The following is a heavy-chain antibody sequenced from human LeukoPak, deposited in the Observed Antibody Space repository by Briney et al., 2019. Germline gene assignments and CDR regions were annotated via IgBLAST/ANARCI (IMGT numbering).Heavy chain of an antibody. CDR2: ISSSSSYI. D-gene: IGHD6-13*01. CDR3: ARVGDIATAGTYYYAMDV. J-gene: IGHJ6*02. CDR1: GFTLSSYT. V-gene: IGHV3-21*01. Sequence: GGSLRLSCAPSGFTLSSYTMKWVRQAPGKGLEWVSSISSSSSYIYYADSVKGRFTISRDNAKNSLYLQMNSLRVEGTAVYYCARVGDIATAGTYYYAMDVWGQGTTVTVSS.